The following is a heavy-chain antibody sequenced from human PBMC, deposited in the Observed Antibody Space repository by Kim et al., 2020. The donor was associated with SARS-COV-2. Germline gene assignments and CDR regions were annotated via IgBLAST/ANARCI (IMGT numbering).Heavy chain of an antibody. J-gene: IGHJ4*02. Sequence: GGSLRLSCAASGFTSSTYWMNWVRQAPGKGLEWVAITNQDASERYYADSVKGRFFISRDTAQNSLHLQLNSLRVEDTAIYYCAGGGGWLTSYWGQGTLVTVSS. D-gene: IGHD3-16*01. CDR3: AGGGGWLTSY. V-gene: IGHV3-7*01. CDR2: TNQDASER. CDR1: GFTSSTYW.